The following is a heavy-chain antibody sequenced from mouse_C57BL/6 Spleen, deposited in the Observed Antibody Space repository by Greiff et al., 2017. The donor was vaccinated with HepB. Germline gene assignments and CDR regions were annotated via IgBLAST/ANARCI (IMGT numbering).Heavy chain of an antibody. CDR2: IDPSDSET. CDR3: ARGGGSSHWYFDV. Sequence: QVQLQQPGAELVRPGSSVKLSCKASGYTFTSYWMHWVKQRPIQGLEWIGNIDPSDSETHYNQKFKDKATLTVDKSSGTAYMQLSSLTSEDSAVDYCARGGGSSHWYFDVWGTGTTVTVSS. D-gene: IGHD1-1*01. V-gene: IGHV1-52*01. J-gene: IGHJ1*03. CDR1: GYTFTSYW.